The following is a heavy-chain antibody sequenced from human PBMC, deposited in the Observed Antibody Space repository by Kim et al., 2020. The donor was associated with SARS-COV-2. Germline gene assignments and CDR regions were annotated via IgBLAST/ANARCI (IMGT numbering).Heavy chain of an antibody. J-gene: IGHJ6*01. V-gene: IGHV3-30*18. CDR1: GFTFSRYG. Sequence: GGSLRLSCAASGFTFSRYGMHWVRQAPGKGLEWVAVISYDGNNKYYADSVKGRFTISRDNSKNTLYLHMNSLRAEDTAVYYCAKDISGIVVVVAAKPDYG. CDR3: AKDISGIVVVVAAKPDYG. CDR2: ISYDGNNK. D-gene: IGHD2-15*01.